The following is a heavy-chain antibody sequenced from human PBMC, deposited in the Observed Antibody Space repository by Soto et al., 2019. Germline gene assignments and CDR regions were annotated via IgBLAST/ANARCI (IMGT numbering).Heavy chain of an antibody. CDR2: IDPSDSYT. CDR3: ARPTLSIAPPTYGMDV. J-gene: IGHJ6*02. V-gene: IGHV5-10-1*01. CDR1: GYSFTSYW. D-gene: IGHD6-6*01. Sequence: PGESVKISCKGSGYSFTSYWISWVRQMPWKGLEWMGRIDPSDSYTNYSPSFQGHVTISADKSISTAYLQWSSLKASDTAMYYCARPTLSIAPPTYGMDVWGQGSTLTVYS.